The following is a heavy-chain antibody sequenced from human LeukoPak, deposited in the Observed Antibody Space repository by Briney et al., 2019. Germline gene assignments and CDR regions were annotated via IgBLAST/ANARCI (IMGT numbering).Heavy chain of an antibody. CDR2: IIPIFGTA. CDR1: GGTFISYA. CDR3: ARGGGYNYHFDY. J-gene: IGHJ4*02. Sequence: SVKVSCKASGGTFISYAISWVRQAPGQGLEWMGGIIPIFGTANYAQKFQGRVTITADESTSTAYMELSSLRSEDTAVYYCARGGGYNYHFDYWGQGTLVTVSS. D-gene: IGHD5-24*01. V-gene: IGHV1-69*13.